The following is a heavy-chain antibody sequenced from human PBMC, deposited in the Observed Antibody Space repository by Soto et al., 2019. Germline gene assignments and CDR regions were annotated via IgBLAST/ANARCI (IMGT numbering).Heavy chain of an antibody. CDR1: GFTFSSYG. CDR2: ISYDGSNK. V-gene: IGHV3-30*18. D-gene: IGHD4-4*01. Sequence: GGSLRLSCAASGFTFSSYGMHWVRQAPGKGLEWVAVISYDGSNKYYADSVKGRFTISRDNSKNTLYLQMNSLRAEDTAVYYCAKDRTVHYYGMDVWGQGTTVTVS. J-gene: IGHJ6*02. CDR3: AKDRTVHYYGMDV.